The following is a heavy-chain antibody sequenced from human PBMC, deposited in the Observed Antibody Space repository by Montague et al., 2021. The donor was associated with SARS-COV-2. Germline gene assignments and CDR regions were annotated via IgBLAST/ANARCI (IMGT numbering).Heavy chain of an antibody. D-gene: IGHD6-13*01. J-gene: IGHJ4*02. CDR2: IYPSGGIFDSGRT. CDR3: ARDSDFSSWHEAEDYFDY. Sequence: SETLSLTCSVSGGPISGYFWSWIRQPAGKGLEWIGRIYPSGGIFDSGRTNYHPSLKSRFPVSIDTSRNQFSLSLNSVTAADTAVYFCARDSDFSSWHEAEDYFDYWGQGILVAVSS. V-gene: IGHV4-4*07. CDR1: GGPISGYF.